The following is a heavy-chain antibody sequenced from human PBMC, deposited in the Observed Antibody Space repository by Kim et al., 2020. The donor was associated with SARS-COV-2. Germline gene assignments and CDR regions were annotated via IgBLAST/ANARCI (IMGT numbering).Heavy chain of an antibody. J-gene: IGHJ5*02. Sequence: SETLSLTCAVYGGSFSGYYWSWIRQPPGKGLEWIGEINHSGSTNYNPSLKSRVTISVDTSKNQFSLKLSSVTAADTAVYYCARGSSAAGNTWGQGTLVTVSS. CDR3: ARGSSAAGNT. CDR1: GGSFSGYY. D-gene: IGHD6-25*01. V-gene: IGHV4-34*01. CDR2: INHSGST.